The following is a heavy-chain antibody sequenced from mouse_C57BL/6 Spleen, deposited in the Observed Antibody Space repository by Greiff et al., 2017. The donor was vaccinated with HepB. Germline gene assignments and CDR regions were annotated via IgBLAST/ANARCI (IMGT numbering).Heavy chain of an antibody. V-gene: IGHV1-72*01. CDR2: IEPNSGGT. CDR3: SRNSNYPYWYFDV. J-gene: IGHJ1*03. CDR1: GYTFTSYW. D-gene: IGHD2-5*01. Sequence: QVQLQQPGAELVKPGASVKLSCKASGYTFTSYWMHWVKQRPGRGLEWIGRIEPNSGGTKYNEKFKSKATLTVDKPSSTAYMQLSSLTSEDSAVYSCSRNSNYPYWYFDVWGTGTTVTVSS.